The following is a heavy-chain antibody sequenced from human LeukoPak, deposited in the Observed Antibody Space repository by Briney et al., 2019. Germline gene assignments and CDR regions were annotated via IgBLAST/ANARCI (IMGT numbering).Heavy chain of an antibody. Sequence: SETLSLTCTVSGGSISSYYWSWLRQPAGKGLEWIGRIYTSGSTNYNPSLKSRVTISVDTSKNQFSLKLSSVTAADTAVYYCARDGYSSSWHFFDYWGQGTLVTVSS. CDR3: ARDGYSSSWHFFDY. CDR1: GGSISSYY. J-gene: IGHJ4*02. CDR2: IYTSGST. D-gene: IGHD6-13*01. V-gene: IGHV4-4*07.